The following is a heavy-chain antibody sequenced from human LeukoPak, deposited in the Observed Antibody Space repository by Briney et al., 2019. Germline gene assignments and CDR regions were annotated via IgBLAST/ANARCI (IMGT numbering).Heavy chain of an antibody. J-gene: IGHJ4*01. D-gene: IGHD4-11*01. CDR3: ARDYSSYIMDY. CDR1: GDSISTYY. CDR2: IYYSGST. V-gene: IGHV4-59*01. Sequence: SETLSLNCTVSGDSISTYYRSWIRQPPGKGLEWIGYIYYSGSTNYNPSLKSRLTMSVDTSKSQFSLELSSVTAADTAVYFCARDYSSYIMDYWGHGILVTVSS.